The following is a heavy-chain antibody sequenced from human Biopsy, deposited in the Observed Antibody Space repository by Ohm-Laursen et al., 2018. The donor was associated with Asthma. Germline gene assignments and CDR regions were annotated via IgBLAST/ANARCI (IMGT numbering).Heavy chain of an antibody. CDR3: VRSGTKWELYDAFDT. D-gene: IGHD1/OR15-1a*01. Sequence: SLSLSCAASGFAFRDFNINWVRQAPGQGLQWIASINSAGSYIYYADSVKGRFTISRDNAKNSLFLQMNNLRAEDTAVYYCVRSGTKWELYDAFDTWGQGTMVTVSS. V-gene: IGHV3-21*01. CDR2: INSAGSYI. J-gene: IGHJ3*02. CDR1: GFAFRDFN.